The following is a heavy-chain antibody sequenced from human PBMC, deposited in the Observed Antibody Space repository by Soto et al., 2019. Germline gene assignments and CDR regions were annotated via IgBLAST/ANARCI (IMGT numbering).Heavy chain of an antibody. V-gene: IGHV4-34*01. D-gene: IGHD5-12*01. CDR1: SGSLSYHY. J-gene: IGHJ6*02. Sequence: PSETLALTCAVFSGSLSYHYWTWVRQSPGKGLEWIGEIHKSGSTDSSAPLKSRVTLSLHTSTSQFPLQVTSVTAAETGVYECARCKSSGYEFGPRNFFYDGMDVWRPGTTVTVS. CDR2: IHKSGST. CDR3: ARCKSSGYEFGPRNFFYDGMDV.